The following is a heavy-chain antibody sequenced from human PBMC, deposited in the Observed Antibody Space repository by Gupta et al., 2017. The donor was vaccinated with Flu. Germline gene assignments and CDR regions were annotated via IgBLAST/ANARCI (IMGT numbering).Heavy chain of an antibody. D-gene: IGHD1-26*01. J-gene: IGHJ4*02. CDR2: ISGSGGST. CDR1: GLTFSSYA. CDR3: ANSIVGATKPPGNY. Sequence: EVQLLESGGGLVQPGGSLRLSCAAAGLTFSSYAMSWVRQAPGKGLEWCSAISGSGGSTYYADSVKGRFTISRDNSKNTLYLQMNSLRAEDTAVYYCANSIVGATKPPGNYWGQGTLVTVSS. V-gene: IGHV3-23*01.